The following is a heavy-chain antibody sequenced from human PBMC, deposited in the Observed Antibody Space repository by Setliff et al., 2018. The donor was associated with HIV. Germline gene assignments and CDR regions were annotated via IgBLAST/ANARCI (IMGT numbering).Heavy chain of an antibody. V-gene: IGHV4-38-2*02. CDR3: ARDRSFSGIAVAPTGLGY. Sequence: PSETLSLTCAVSGYPISSGYYWGWIRRPPGKGLEWIGSIHHSGSTYNNPSLKSRVTISVDTSKNQFSLKLTSVTAADTAVYYCARDRSFSGIAVAPTGLGYWGQGTLVTVSS. J-gene: IGHJ4*02. CDR2: IHHSGST. D-gene: IGHD6-19*01. CDR1: GYPISSGYY.